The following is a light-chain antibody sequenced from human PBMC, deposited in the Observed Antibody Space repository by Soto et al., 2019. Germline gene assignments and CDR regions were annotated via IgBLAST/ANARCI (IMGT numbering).Light chain of an antibody. Sequence: QSALTQPASVSGSPGQSITISCTGTSSDVGGYNYVSWYQQHPGEAPKLMIYDVSTRPSGVSNRFSGSKSGNTASLTISGLQAEDEADYYCTSYTSSSTPMFGGGTKLTVL. J-gene: IGLJ3*02. CDR1: SSDVGGYNY. V-gene: IGLV2-14*01. CDR3: TSYTSSSTPM. CDR2: DVS.